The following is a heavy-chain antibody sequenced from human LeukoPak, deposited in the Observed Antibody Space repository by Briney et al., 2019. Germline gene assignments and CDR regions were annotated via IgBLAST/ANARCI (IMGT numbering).Heavy chain of an antibody. D-gene: IGHD3-10*01. J-gene: IGHJ4*02. CDR3: AKDNGYYDSGSEFDY. Sequence: GGTLRLSCAASGFTFSSYGMSWVRQAPGKVLEWVSAISGSGGSTYYADSVKGRFTISRDNSKNTLYLQMNSLRAEDTAVYYCAKDNGYYDSGSEFDYWGQGTLVTVSS. CDR2: ISGSGGST. V-gene: IGHV3-23*01. CDR1: GFTFSSYG.